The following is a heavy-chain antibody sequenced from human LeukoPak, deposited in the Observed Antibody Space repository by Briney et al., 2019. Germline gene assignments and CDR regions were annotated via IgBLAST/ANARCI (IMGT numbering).Heavy chain of an antibody. J-gene: IGHJ4*02. D-gene: IGHD1-26*01. CDR1: GGSFSGYY. CDR3: AGGVGATNTYYFDY. Sequence: SETLSLTCAVYGGSFSGYYWSWIRQPPGKGLEWIGEINHSGSTNYNPTLKSRVTISVDTSKNQSSLKLSSVTAADTAVYYCAGGVGATNTYYFDYWGQGTLVTVSS. CDR2: INHSGST. V-gene: IGHV4-34*01.